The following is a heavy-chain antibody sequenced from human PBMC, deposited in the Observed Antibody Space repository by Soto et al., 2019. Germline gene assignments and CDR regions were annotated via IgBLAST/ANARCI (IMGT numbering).Heavy chain of an antibody. CDR1: GGYITGYV. CDR2: IYYAGNN. V-gene: IGHV4-59*12. Sequence: SETRARTYTVSGGYITGYVGRWIRQHSGRGLEWIGYIYYAGNNLSTPSLKSRVTISVDTSKNQFSLKLSSVTAADTAVYYCARGGAAAGTIWFDPWGQGTLVTVFS. J-gene: IGHJ5*02. D-gene: IGHD6-13*01. CDR3: ARGGAAAGTIWFDP.